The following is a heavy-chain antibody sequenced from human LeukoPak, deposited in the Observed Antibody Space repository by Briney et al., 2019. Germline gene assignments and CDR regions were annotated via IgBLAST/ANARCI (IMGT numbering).Heavy chain of an antibody. V-gene: IGHV5-51*01. CDR3: ARRTRGIPDY. Sequence: EWIGIIYPGDSDTRYSPSFQGQVTISADKSISTAYLQWSSLKASDTAMYYCARRTRGIPDYWGQGTLVTVSS. D-gene: IGHD1-14*01. J-gene: IGHJ4*02. CDR2: IYPGDSDT.